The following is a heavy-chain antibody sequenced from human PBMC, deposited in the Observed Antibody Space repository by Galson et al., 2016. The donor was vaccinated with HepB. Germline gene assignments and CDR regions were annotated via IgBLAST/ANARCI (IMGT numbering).Heavy chain of an antibody. CDR1: GFTFINYA. D-gene: IGHD2-2*01. V-gene: IGHV3-23*01. CDR2: ISGSGGST. J-gene: IGHJ4*02. CDR3: AKCRSSDSTSCPNY. Sequence: SLRLSCAASGFTFINYAITWVRQAPGKGLEWVSSISGSGGSTYYADSVKGRFTISRDISKNTLYLQMNSLRAEDTALYFCAKCRSSDSTSCPNYWGQGTLVTVSS.